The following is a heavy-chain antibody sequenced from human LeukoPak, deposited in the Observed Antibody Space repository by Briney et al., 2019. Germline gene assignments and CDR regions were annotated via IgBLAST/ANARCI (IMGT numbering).Heavy chain of an antibody. D-gene: IGHD2/OR15-2a*01. V-gene: IGHV3-30-3*01. J-gene: IGHJ4*02. CDR2: ISYDGSNK. CDR3: ARGQIGYYFDY. Sequence: GGSLRLSCAASGFTFSSYAMHWVRQAPGKGLEWVAVISYDGSNKYYADSVKGRFTISRDNSKNTLYLQMNSLRAEDTAVYYCARGQIGYYFDYWGQGTLVTVSS. CDR1: GFTFSSYA.